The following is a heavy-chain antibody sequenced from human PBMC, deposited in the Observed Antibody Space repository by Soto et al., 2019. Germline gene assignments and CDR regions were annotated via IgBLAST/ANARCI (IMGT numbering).Heavy chain of an antibody. J-gene: IGHJ4*02. V-gene: IGHV3-30-3*01. CDR1: GFTFSSYA. D-gene: IGHD1-26*01. Sequence: QVQLVESGGGVVQPGRSLRLSCAASGFTFSSYAMHWVRQAPGKGLEWVAVISYDGSNKYYADSVKGRFTISRDNSKNTLYLQKNSLRDEDTAVYYCASARPGMKSGSYYDNYFDYWGQGTLVTVSS. CDR2: ISYDGSNK. CDR3: ASARPGMKSGSYYDNYFDY.